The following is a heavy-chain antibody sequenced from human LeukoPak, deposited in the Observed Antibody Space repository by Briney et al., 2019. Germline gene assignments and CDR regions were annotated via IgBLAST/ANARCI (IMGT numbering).Heavy chain of an antibody. J-gene: IGHJ4*02. Sequence: SGGSLRLSCAASGFTFSSYAMSWVRQAPGKGLEWASDISSGGNTYYVESVKGRFTISRDNSKNTLYLQMNSLRAEDTAVYYCAKATSGWYNLDYWGQGTLVTVSS. D-gene: IGHD6-19*01. CDR1: GFTFSSYA. V-gene: IGHV3-23*01. CDR3: AKATSGWYNLDY. CDR2: ISSGGNT.